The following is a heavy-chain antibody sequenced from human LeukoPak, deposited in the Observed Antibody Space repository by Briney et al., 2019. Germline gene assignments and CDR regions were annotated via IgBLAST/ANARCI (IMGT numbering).Heavy chain of an antibody. CDR2: ISAYNGNT. D-gene: IGHD6-6*01. CDR1: GYTFTSYG. Sequence: GASVKVSCKASGYTFTSYGISWVRQAPGQGLEWMGWISAYNGNTNYAQKLQGRVTMTTDTSTSTAYMELRSLRSDDTAVYYCARDHLEYSSSSGLFDPWGQGTLVTVSS. CDR3: ARDHLEYSSSSGLFDP. V-gene: IGHV1-18*01. J-gene: IGHJ5*02.